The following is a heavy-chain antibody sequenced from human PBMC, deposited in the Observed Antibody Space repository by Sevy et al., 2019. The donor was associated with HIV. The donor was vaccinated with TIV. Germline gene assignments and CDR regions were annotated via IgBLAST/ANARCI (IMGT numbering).Heavy chain of an antibody. V-gene: IGHV3-74*01. CDR2: INSDGSST. CDR1: GFTFSSYW. CDR3: ARPAAAGIGWFDP. J-gene: IGHJ5*02. Sequence: GGSLRLSCAASGFTFSSYWMHWVRQAPGKGLVWVSRINSDGSSTRYADSVKGRFTISRDNAKNTLYLQMNSLRAEDTAVYYCARPAAAGIGWFDPWGPGTLVTVSS. D-gene: IGHD6-13*01.